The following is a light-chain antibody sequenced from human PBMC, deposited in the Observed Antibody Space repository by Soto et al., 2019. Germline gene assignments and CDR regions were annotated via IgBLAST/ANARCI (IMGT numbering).Light chain of an antibody. CDR1: QSVSSY. J-gene: IGKJ1*01. V-gene: IGKV3-11*01. CDR2: DAS. CDR3: QQRYNWPWT. Sequence: EIVLTQSPATLSFSPGERATLSCRASQSVSSYLAWYQQKPGQAPRLLIYDASNRATGIPARFSGSGSGTDFTLTISSLEPEDFAVYYCQQRYNWPWTFGQGTKVDI.